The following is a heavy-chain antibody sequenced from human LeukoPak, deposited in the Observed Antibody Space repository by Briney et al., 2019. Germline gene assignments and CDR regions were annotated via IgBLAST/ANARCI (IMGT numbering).Heavy chain of an antibody. J-gene: IGHJ4*02. CDR3: ARQRSVGNTGIYFDY. D-gene: IGHD1-26*01. V-gene: IGHV4-39*01. CDR2: IQYSGSS. Sequence: SETLSLTCSVSGGSISSSTYHWGWIRQPPGKGLEWLGNIQYSGSSYYSPSLRSRVTISVDTSKNTFSLILNSVTASDAAVYYCARQRSVGNTGIYFDYWGQGIPVTVSS. CDR1: GGSISSSTYH.